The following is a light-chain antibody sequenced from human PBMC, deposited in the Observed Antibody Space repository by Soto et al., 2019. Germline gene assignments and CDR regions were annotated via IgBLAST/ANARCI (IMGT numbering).Light chain of an antibody. CDR3: SSYTSSLLGV. J-gene: IGLJ1*01. Sequence: QSVLTQPASVSGSPGQSITISCTGTSSDVGGYNYVSWYQQHPGKAPKLMIYDVSNRPSGVSNRFSGSKSGNTASLTLSGLQAEDEAEYYGSSYTSSLLGVFGTGTKLTVL. CDR2: DVS. CDR1: SSDVGGYNY. V-gene: IGLV2-14*01.